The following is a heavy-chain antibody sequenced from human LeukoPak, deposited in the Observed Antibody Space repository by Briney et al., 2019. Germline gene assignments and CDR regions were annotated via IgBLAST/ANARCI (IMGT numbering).Heavy chain of an antibody. CDR2: IGTAGDT. Sequence: GGSLRLSCAASGFPFSDYDMHWVRQATGKGLEWVSAIGTAGDTYYTGSVKGRFTISRANAKNSLYLQMNSLRAGDTAVYYCARVAKERVGGVYYFDYWGQGALVTVSS. J-gene: IGHJ4*02. D-gene: IGHD1-1*01. V-gene: IGHV3-13*01. CDR3: ARVAKERVGGVYYFDY. CDR1: GFPFSDYD.